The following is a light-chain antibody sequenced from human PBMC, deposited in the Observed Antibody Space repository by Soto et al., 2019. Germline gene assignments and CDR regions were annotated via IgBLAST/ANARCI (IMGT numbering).Light chain of an antibody. V-gene: IGKV1-5*01. J-gene: IGKJ1*01. Sequence: QMIQSPSTLPASVGDGGTITCRASQSISDSLASYQQKPGKAPYLLISDASSLERGVPSRFSGSGTGTEITITIRSMQPDDFATYYCQQYKGYSRTFGQGTTVDIK. CDR2: DAS. CDR1: QSISDS. CDR3: QQYKGYSRT.